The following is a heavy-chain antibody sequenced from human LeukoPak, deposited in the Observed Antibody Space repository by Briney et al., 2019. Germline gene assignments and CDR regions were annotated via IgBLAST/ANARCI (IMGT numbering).Heavy chain of an antibody. D-gene: IGHD5-24*01. V-gene: IGHV3-53*01. CDR1: GFTVSSNY. CDR3: ARMATIPYYFDY. J-gene: IGHJ4*02. Sequence: PGGSLRLSCAASGFTVSSNYMSWVRQAPGKGLEWVSVIYSGGSTYYADSVKGRFTISRDNSKNTLYLQMNSLRAEDTAVYYCARMATIPYYFDYWGQGTLVTVSS. CDR2: IYSGGST.